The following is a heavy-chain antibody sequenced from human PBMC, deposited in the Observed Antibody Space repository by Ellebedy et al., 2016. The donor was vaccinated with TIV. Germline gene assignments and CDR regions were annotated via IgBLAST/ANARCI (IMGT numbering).Heavy chain of an antibody. CDR1: GYSFTSYW. CDR2: IYPGDSDT. D-gene: IGHD2-2*01. J-gene: IGHJ6*02. Sequence: GESLKISCKGSGYSFTSYWIGWVRQVPGKGLEWMGIIYPGDSDTRYSPSFQGQVTISADKSISTAYLQWSSLKASDTAMYYCARQRSSSTIFYGMDVWGQGTTVTVSS. V-gene: IGHV5-51*01. CDR3: ARQRSSSTIFYGMDV.